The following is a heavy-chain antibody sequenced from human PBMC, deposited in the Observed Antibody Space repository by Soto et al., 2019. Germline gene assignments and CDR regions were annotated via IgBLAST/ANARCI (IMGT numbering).Heavy chain of an antibody. D-gene: IGHD2-15*01. CDR1: GFTFSDYY. Sequence: QVQLVESGGGLVKPGGSLRLSCAASGFTFSDYYMTWIRQAPGKGLEWVSYISSGGSAIYYADSVKGRFTISRDNAKNSLYLQMNSLRGEGTAVYYCARRGYCSGGSCYIRMDVWGKGTTVTVSS. V-gene: IGHV3-11*01. J-gene: IGHJ6*03. CDR2: ISSGGSAI. CDR3: ARRGYCSGGSCYIRMDV.